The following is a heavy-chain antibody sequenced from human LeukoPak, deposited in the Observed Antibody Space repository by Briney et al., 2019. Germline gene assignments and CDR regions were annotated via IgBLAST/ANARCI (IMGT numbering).Heavy chain of an antibody. V-gene: IGHV4-39*01. J-gene: IGHJ4*02. Sequence: PSETLSLTXTVSGGSISSSSYYWGWIRQPPGKGLEWIGSIYYSGSTYYNPSLKSRVTISVDTSKNQFSLKLSSVTAADTAVYYCARRYCSGGSCQFDYWGQGTLVTVSS. D-gene: IGHD2-15*01. CDR1: GGSISSSSYY. CDR3: ARRYCSGGSCQFDY. CDR2: IYYSGST.